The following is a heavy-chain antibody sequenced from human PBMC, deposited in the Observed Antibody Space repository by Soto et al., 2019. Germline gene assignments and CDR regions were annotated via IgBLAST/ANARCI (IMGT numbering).Heavy chain of an antibody. Sequence: PSETLSLTCTVSGGSVSSGSYYWSWIRQPPGKGLEWIGYIYYSGSTNYNPSLKSRVTISVDTSKNQFSLKLSSVTAADTAVYYCAREGYDYYDSSGYYFDYWGQGTLVTVSS. CDR1: GGSVSSGSYY. CDR2: IYYSGST. J-gene: IGHJ4*02. CDR3: AREGYDYYDSSGYYFDY. V-gene: IGHV4-61*01. D-gene: IGHD3-22*01.